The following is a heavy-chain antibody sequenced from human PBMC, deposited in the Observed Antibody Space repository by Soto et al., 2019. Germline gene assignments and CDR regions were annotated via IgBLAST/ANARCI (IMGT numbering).Heavy chain of an antibody. CDR3: AANRGYNYYYGMDV. D-gene: IGHD3-22*01. Sequence: EVQLVESGGGLVQPGGSLRLACAASGLTFSSYAMSWDHQPPGKGLECDSAISGSVGSTYYEDSVKGRFTISRDNAKNTVYLQMNSLRAEDTGVYYCAANRGYNYYYGMDVWGQGTTVTVSS. V-gene: IGHV3-23*04. J-gene: IGHJ6*02. CDR1: GLTFSSYA. CDR2: ISGSVGST.